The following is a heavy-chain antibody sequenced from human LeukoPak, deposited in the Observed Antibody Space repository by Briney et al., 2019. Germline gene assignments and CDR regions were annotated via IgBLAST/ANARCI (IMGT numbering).Heavy chain of an antibody. Sequence: ASVKVSCKASGYTFTSYDINWVRQATGQGLEWMGWISAYNGNTNYAQKLQGRVTMTTDTSTSTAYMELRSLRSDDTAVYYCARATPDSSGWSTYYYYYYMDVWGKGTTVTVSS. V-gene: IGHV1-18*01. J-gene: IGHJ6*03. D-gene: IGHD6-19*01. CDR2: ISAYNGNT. CDR1: GYTFTSYD. CDR3: ARATPDSSGWSTYYYYYYMDV.